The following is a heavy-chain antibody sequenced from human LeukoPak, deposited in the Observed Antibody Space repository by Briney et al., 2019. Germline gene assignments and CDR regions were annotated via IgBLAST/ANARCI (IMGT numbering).Heavy chain of an antibody. CDR1: GDTFSSYA. CDR2: INAGNGNT. D-gene: IGHD2-2*02. V-gene: IGHV1-3*01. J-gene: IGHJ5*02. CDR3: ARGTNLGYCSSTSCYNPWFDP. Sequence: ASVKVSCKASGDTFSSYAISWVRQAPGQRLEWMGWINAGNGNTKYSQKFQGRVTITRDTSASTAYMELSSLRSEDTAVYYCARGTNLGYCSSTSCYNPWFDPWGQGTLVTVSS.